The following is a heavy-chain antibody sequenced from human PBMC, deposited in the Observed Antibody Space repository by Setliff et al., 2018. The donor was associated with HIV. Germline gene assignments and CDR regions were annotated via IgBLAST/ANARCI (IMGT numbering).Heavy chain of an antibody. D-gene: IGHD3-16*02. V-gene: IGHV3-30*12. Sequence: GGSLRLSCAASGFLFSSYGMHWVRQAPGKGLEWVAVTSYDGYDKYYADSVKGRFIISRDNFKDTLYLQTDSLCAEDTAVYYCATFLRSGELSLFPDGFNLWGQGTLVTV. CDR3: ATFLRSGELSLFPDGFNL. CDR1: GFLFSSYG. J-gene: IGHJ3*01. CDR2: TSYDGYDK.